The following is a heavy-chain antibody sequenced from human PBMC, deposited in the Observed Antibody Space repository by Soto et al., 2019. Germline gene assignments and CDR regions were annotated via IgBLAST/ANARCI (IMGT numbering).Heavy chain of an antibody. Sequence: ASVKVSCKASGGTFNSYGISWVRQAPGQGLDWMGVIIPLYGTVNYAQKFQGRVSITADKSTSTAYMDLNSLRSDDTAVYYCARVSVIRGVIPCHFGLCGQGTQVAVSS. CDR1: GGTFNSYG. J-gene: IGHJ4*02. V-gene: IGHV1-69*06. D-gene: IGHD3-10*01. CDR2: IIPLYGTV. CDR3: ARVSVIRGVIPCHFGL.